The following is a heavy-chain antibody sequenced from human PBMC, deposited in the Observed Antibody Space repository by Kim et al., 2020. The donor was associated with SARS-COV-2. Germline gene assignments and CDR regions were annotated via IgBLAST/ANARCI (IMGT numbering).Heavy chain of an antibody. D-gene: IGHD2-21*01. V-gene: IGHV1-46*03. CDR1: GYTFTSYY. Sequence: ASVKVSCKASGYTFTSYYMHWVRQAPGQGLQWMGIINPSGDSTSYAQKFQGRVTMTRDTSTSTVYMELSSLRSEDTAVYYCALVSGYSNAFDIWGQGTMVTVSS. CDR2: INPSGDST. CDR3: ALVSGYSNAFDI. J-gene: IGHJ3*02.